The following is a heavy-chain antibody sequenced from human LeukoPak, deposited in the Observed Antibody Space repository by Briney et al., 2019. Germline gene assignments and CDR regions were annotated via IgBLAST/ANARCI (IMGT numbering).Heavy chain of an antibody. J-gene: IGHJ4*02. V-gene: IGHV3-21*01. Sequence: GGSLRLSCAASGFTFSSYSMNWVRQAPGKGLEGVSSISSSSSYIYYADSVKGRFTISRDNAKNSLYLQMNSLRAEDTAVYYCARAAAFGVVINWGQGTLVTVSS. CDR1: GFTFSSYS. CDR2: ISSSSSYI. D-gene: IGHD3-3*01. CDR3: ARAAAFGVVIN.